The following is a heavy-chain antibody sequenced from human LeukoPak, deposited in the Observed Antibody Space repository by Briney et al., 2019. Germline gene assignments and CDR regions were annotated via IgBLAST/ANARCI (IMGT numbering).Heavy chain of an antibody. V-gene: IGHV3-30*04. Sequence: PGGSLRLSCAASGFTFGSYAMSWVRQAPGKGLEWVAVISYDGSNKYYADSVKGRFTISRDNSKNTLYLQMNSLRVEDTAVYYCARDRSGDYYFDYWGQGTLVTVSS. D-gene: IGHD4-17*01. CDR2: ISYDGSNK. CDR1: GFTFGSYA. J-gene: IGHJ4*02. CDR3: ARDRSGDYYFDY.